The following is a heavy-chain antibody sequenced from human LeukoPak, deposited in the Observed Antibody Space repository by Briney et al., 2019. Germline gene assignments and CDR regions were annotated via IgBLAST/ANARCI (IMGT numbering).Heavy chain of an antibody. V-gene: IGHV3-23*01. CDR1: GFIFSSYS. J-gene: IGHJ6*03. Sequence: GGSLRLSCAASGFIFSSYSMNWVRQAPGKGLEWVSALSSSGGSTYYADSVKGRFTISRDNSKNTLYLQMSSLRAEDTAVYYCAKGGRFDWLNSYYMDVWGKGTTVIISS. D-gene: IGHD3-9*01. CDR3: AKGGRFDWLNSYYMDV. CDR2: LSSSGGST.